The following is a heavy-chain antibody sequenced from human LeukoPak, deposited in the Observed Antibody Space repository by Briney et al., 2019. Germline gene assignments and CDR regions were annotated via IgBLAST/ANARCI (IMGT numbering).Heavy chain of an antibody. Sequence: SETLSLTCAVYGGSFSGYYWSWIRQPPGKGLEWIGEINHSGSTNYNPSLKSRVTISVDTSKNQFSLKLSSVTAADTAVYYCAREDRVVSGRAAVGTKAFDIWGQGTMVTVST. CDR1: GGSFSGYY. CDR3: AREDRVVSGRAAVGTKAFDI. V-gene: IGHV4-34*01. D-gene: IGHD6-13*01. J-gene: IGHJ3*02. CDR2: INHSGST.